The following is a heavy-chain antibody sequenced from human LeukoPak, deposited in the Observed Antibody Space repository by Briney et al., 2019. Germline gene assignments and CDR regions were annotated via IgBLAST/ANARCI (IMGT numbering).Heavy chain of an antibody. D-gene: IGHD6-19*01. Sequence: ASVTVSCTASGYTFTSYGISWVRQAPGQGLEWMGWISGYNGNTNYAQKFQGRVTMTTDTSTSTAYMELRSLRSDDTAVYYCARDLFRIGKWLAKGLDYWGQGTLVTVAS. V-gene: IGHV1-18*01. CDR1: GYTFTSYG. CDR2: ISGYNGNT. J-gene: IGHJ4*02. CDR3: ARDLFRIGKWLAKGLDY.